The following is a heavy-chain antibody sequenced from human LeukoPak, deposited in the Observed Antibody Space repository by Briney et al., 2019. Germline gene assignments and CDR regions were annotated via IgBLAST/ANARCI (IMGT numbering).Heavy chain of an antibody. CDR2: ISGSGGDT. CDR3: AKGGNQQLVLGSFDY. D-gene: IGHD6-13*01. J-gene: IGHJ4*02. Sequence: AGGSLRLSCAASGFTFSSYAMTWVRQAPGKGLEWVSTISGSGGDTYYADSVKGRFTISRDNSKNKMNLQMKSLRAEDTAVYYCAKGGNQQLVLGSFDYWGQGTLVTVSS. V-gene: IGHV3-23*01. CDR1: GFTFSSYA.